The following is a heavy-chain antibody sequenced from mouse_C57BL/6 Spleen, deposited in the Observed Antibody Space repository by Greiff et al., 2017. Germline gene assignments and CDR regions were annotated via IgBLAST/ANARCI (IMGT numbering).Heavy chain of an antibody. CDR3: ARNVVTKGDGYYAMGY. CDR1: GFSLTSYG. J-gene: IGHJ4*01. D-gene: IGHD2-13*01. CDR2: IWSGGST. Sequence: QVQLKQSGPGLVQPSQCLSITCTVSGFSLTSYGVHWVRQSPGTGLEWLGVIWSGGSTAYNAAFISRLSNSKDNTKRQVFFKMNSLQADDTAIYYRARNVVTKGDGYYAMGYRGQGTSVTVSS. V-gene: IGHV2-2*01.